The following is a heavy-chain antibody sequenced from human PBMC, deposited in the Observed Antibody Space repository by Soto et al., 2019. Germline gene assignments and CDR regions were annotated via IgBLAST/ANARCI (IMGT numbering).Heavy chain of an antibody. CDR1: GGSISSSFYY. D-gene: IGHD6-13*01. J-gene: IGHJ4*02. Sequence: SETLSVTCSVSGGSISSSFYYWGWIRQPPGKGLEWIGNIYYSGSTYYNPSLKSRVTISVDTSKNQFSLKLSSVTAADTAVYYCARRGAPAGKTIFDSWGQGTLVTVSS. V-gene: IGHV4-39*01. CDR2: IYYSGST. CDR3: ARRGAPAGKTIFDS.